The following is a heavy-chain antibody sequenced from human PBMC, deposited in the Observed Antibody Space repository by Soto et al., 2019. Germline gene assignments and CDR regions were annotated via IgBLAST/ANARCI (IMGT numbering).Heavy chain of an antibody. CDR2: INAYNGNT. D-gene: IGHD5-18*01. J-gene: IGHJ4*02. V-gene: IGHV1-18*01. Sequence: QVQLVQSGAEVKKPGASVKVSCKASGYTFTSYGISWVRQAPGQGLEWMGWINAYNGNTNYAQKFQGRVTMTTDTPTSTAYMELTSLRSDDTVVYYCARDVGYGLIDYWGQGTLVTVSS. CDR3: ARDVGYGLIDY. CDR1: GYTFTSYG.